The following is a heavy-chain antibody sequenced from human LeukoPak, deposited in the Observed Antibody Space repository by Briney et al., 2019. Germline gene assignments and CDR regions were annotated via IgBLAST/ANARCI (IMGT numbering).Heavy chain of an antibody. CDR1: GGSISSSSYY. CDR3: ARLYGDYEGRDY. CDR2: IYYSGST. J-gene: IGHJ4*02. D-gene: IGHD4-17*01. Sequence: SETLSLTCTVSGGSISSSSYYWGWIRQPPGKGLEWIGSIYYSGSTYYNPSLKSRVTISVDTSKNQFSLKLSSVTAADTAVYYCARLYGDYEGRDYWGQGTLVTVSS. V-gene: IGHV4-39*01.